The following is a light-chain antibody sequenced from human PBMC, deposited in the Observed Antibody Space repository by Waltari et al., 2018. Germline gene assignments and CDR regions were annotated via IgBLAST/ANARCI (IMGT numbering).Light chain of an antibody. J-gene: IGLJ2*01. CDR3: CSDAGNYLRV. Sequence: QSALTQPRSVSGSPGQSVTIACTGTSSDVGYYNYVSWYQQQPGKAPKRMIDDVTERPTGVPDRFSGSKSGNTASLTISGLQAEDEADYYCCSDAGNYLRVFGGGTKLTVL. CDR2: DVT. V-gene: IGLV2-11*01. CDR1: SSDVGYYNY.